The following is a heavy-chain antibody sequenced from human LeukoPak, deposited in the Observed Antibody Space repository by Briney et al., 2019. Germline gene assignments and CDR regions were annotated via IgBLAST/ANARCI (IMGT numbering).Heavy chain of an antibody. Sequence: GGSLRLSCAVSGITLSNYGMSWVRQAPGKGLQWVAGISDRGGSTNYADSVKGRFTISRDNSKNTLYLQMNSLRAEDAAVYFCAKRGVVIRAVIIVGFHKEAYYFDYWGQGALVTVSS. J-gene: IGHJ4*02. CDR1: GITLSNYG. CDR3: AKRGVVIRAVIIVGFHKEAYYFDY. D-gene: IGHD3-10*01. CDR2: ISDRGGST. V-gene: IGHV3-23*01.